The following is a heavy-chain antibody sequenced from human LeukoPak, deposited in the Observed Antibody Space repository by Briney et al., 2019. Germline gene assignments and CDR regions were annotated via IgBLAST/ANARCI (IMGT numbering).Heavy chain of an antibody. CDR1: GFTFSDYY. V-gene: IGHV3-11*01. J-gene: IGHJ4*02. Sequence: PGGSLRLSCVASGFTFSDYYMGWIRQAPGKGLEWVSYITSSGSAKHYADSVKGRFTISRDNAKNLLYLQMNSLRAEDTAVYYCARHRGISTRDFEYWGQGTLVTVSS. D-gene: IGHD3-16*01. CDR2: ITSSGSAK. CDR3: ARHRGISTRDFEY.